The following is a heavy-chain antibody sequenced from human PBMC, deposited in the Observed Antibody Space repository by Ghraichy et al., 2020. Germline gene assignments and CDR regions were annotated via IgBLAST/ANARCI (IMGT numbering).Heavy chain of an antibody. Sequence: SETLSLTCAVYGGSFSGYYWSWIRQPPGKGLEWIGEINHSGSTNYNPSLKSRVTISVDTSKNQFSLKLSSVTAADTAVYYCARGNGSGSYYNYHYYFDYWGQGTLVTVSS. V-gene: IGHV4-34*01. CDR2: INHSGST. D-gene: IGHD3-10*01. J-gene: IGHJ4*01. CDR3: ARGNGSGSYYNYHYYFDY. CDR1: GGSFSGYY.